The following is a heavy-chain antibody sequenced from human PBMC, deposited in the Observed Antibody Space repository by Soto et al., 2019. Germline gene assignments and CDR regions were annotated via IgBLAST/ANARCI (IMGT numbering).Heavy chain of an antibody. J-gene: IGHJ5*02. V-gene: IGHV3-74*01. Sequence: GGSLRLSCAASGFTFSSYWMHWVRQAPGKGLVWVSRINSDGSSTSYADSVKGRFTISRDNAKNTLYLQMNSLRAEDTAVYYCASLIARGGWFDPWGQGTLVTVSS. D-gene: IGHD3-16*02. CDR3: ASLIARGGWFDP. CDR2: INSDGSST. CDR1: GFTFSSYW.